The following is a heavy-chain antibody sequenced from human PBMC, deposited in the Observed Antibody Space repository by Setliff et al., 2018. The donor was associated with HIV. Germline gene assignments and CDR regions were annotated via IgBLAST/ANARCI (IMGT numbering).Heavy chain of an antibody. D-gene: IGHD2-15*01. J-gene: IGHJ6*02. CDR1: GYTFTSYD. CDR3: ARIRGYCSGGSCYSVFNYYYGMDV. Sequence: ASVKVSCKASGYTFTSYDINWVRQATGQGLEWMGWMNPNSGNTGYAQKFQGRVTITRNTSISTAYMELSSLRSEDTAVYYCARIRGYCSGGSCYSVFNYYYGMDVWGQGTTVTSP. V-gene: IGHV1-8*03. CDR2: MNPNSGNT.